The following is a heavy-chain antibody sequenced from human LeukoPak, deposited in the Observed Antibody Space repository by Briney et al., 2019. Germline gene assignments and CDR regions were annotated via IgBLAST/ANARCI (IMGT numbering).Heavy chain of an antibody. Sequence: GRSLRLSCAASGFTFSSYGMHWVRQAPGKGLEWVAVISYDGSNKYYADSVKGRFTISRDNSKNTLYLQMNSLRAEDTAVYYCARGKRSYDILTGYYDFDYWGQGTLVTVSS. J-gene: IGHJ4*02. V-gene: IGHV3-30*03. CDR1: GFTFSSYG. D-gene: IGHD3-9*01. CDR3: ARGKRSYDILTGYYDFDY. CDR2: ISYDGSNK.